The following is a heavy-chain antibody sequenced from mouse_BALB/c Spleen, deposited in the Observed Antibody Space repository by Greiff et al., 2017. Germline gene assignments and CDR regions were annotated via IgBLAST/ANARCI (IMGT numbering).Heavy chain of an antibody. Sequence: VQLQQSGAELVRPGALVKLSCKASGFNINDYYMHWVKQRPEQGLEWIGWIDPENGNTIYDPKFQGKASITADTSSNTAYLQLSSLTSEDTAVYYCARSGGNYKAWFAYWGQGTLVTVSA. CDR1: GFNINDYY. CDR2: IDPENGNT. D-gene: IGHD2-1*01. J-gene: IGHJ3*01. V-gene: IGHV14-1*02. CDR3: ARSGGNYKAWFAY.